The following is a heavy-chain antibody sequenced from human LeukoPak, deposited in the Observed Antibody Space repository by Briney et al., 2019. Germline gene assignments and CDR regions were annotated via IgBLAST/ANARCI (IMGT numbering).Heavy chain of an antibody. CDR2: ISGTGGST. CDR3: ARNSIVGATLDY. V-gene: IGHV3-23*01. CDR1: GFTFSTYA. J-gene: IGHJ4*02. D-gene: IGHD1-26*01. Sequence: GGSLRLSCAASGFTFSTYAMSWVRQAPGKGLEWVSTISGTGGSTYYADSVKGRFTISRDNAKNSLYLQMNSLRAEDTALYYCARNSIVGATLDYWGQGTLVTVFS.